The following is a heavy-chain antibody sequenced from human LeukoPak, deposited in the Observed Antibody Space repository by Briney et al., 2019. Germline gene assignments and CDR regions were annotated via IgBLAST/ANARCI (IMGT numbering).Heavy chain of an antibody. CDR1: GGTFSSYA. CDR2: IIPIFGTA. J-gene: IGHJ6*03. Sequence: GASVKVSCKASGGTFSSYAISWVRQAPGQGLEWMGGIIPIFGTANYAQKFQGRVTITADESTSTAYMELSSLRSEDTAVYYCARGPPLTTVTTRYYYYMDVWGKGTTVTVSS. CDR3: ARGPPLTTVTTRYYYYMDV. V-gene: IGHV1-69*13. D-gene: IGHD4-11*01.